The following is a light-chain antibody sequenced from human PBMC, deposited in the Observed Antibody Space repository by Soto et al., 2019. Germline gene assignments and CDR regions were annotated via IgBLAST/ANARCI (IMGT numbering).Light chain of an antibody. CDR2: RAY. J-gene: IGKJ1*01. CDR3: QKYHEWPRT. Sequence: EVFMTQWPSTLSVSPGERSTLCCRASQSVSINLAWFQQKPGQAPRLLIHRAYTRETDIPARFSGSRPGKELTLTISSMQSEDLELYYCQKYHEWPRTFGQRTKV. V-gene: IGKV3-15*01. CDR1: QSVSIN.